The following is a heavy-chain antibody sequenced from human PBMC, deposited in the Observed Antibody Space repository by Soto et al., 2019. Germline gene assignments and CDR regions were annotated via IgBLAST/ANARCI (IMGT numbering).Heavy chain of an antibody. V-gene: IGHV3-23*01. CDR2: ISGGVGST. J-gene: IGHJ4*02. CDR1: GFTFSTYA. Sequence: GGSLRLSCAASGFTFSTYAMSWVRQAPGKGLEWVSAISGGVGSTYYADSVKGRFTISRDNSKNTLYLQMNSLRAEDTAVYYCATSKVAHAYWGQGTLVTVSS. D-gene: IGHD5-12*01. CDR3: ATSKVAHAY.